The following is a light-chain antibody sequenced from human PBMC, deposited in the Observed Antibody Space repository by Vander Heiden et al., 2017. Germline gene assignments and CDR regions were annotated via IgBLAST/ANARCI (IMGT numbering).Light chain of an antibody. V-gene: IGLV1-51*02. Sequence: QPLLTHPPSVSVAPGQKVTISCPGTSSNIGNNHVSWYQQFPGTAPLILIYEHNQRPSGIPDRFSGSRSGTSATLGVTGHQAGDEADYYCGTWDSSLTGGLWVFGGGTKLTVL. CDR2: EHN. J-gene: IGLJ3*02. CDR1: SSNIGNNH. CDR3: GTWDSSLTGGLWV.